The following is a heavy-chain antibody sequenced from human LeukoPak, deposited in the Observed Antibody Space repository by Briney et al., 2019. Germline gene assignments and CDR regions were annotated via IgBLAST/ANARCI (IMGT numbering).Heavy chain of an antibody. CDR2: ISYDGSNK. J-gene: IGHJ4*02. V-gene: IGHV3-30*18. CDR1: GFTFSSYG. Sequence: GRSLRLSCAASGFTFSSYGMHWVRQAPGKGLEWVAVISYDGSNKYYADSVKGRFTISRDNSKNTLYLQMNSLRAEDTAVYYCAKRLLWFGELSPSFDYWGQGTLVTVSS. CDR3: AKRLLWFGELSPSFDY. D-gene: IGHD3-10*01.